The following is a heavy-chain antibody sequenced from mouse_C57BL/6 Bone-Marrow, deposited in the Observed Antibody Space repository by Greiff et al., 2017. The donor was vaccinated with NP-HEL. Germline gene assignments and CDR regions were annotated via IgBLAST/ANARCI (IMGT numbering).Heavy chain of an antibody. CDR2: IDPSDSYT. CDR1: GYTFTSYW. J-gene: IGHJ4*01. Sequence: QVQLQQPGAELVMPGASVKLSCKASGYTFTSYWMHWVKQRPGQGLEWIGEIDPSDSYTNYNQKFKGKSTLTVDKSSSTAYMQLSSLTSEDSAVYYCARGYYGILQWGQGTSVTVSS. V-gene: IGHV1-69*01. D-gene: IGHD1-1*01. CDR3: ARGYYGILQ.